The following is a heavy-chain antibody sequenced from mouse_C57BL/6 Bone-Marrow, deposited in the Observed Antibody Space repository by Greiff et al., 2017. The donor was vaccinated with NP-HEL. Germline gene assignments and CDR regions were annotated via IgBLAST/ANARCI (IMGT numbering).Heavy chain of an antibody. D-gene: IGHD2-3*01. CDR2: IDPANGNT. V-gene: IGHV14-3*01. CDR1: GFNIQNTY. J-gene: IGHJ3*01. CDR3: ARDDGHYGGFAY. Sequence: VQLQQSVAELVRPGASVKLSCTASGFNIQNTYMHWVKQRPEQGLEWIGRIDPANGNTKYAPKFQGKATITADTSSNTAYLQLSSLTSEDTAIDYCARDDGHYGGFAYWGQGTLVTVSA.